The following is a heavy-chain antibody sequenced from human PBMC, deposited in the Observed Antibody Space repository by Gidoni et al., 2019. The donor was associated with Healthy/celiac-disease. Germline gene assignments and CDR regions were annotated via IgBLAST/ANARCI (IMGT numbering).Heavy chain of an antibody. CDR3: VRDFPTEGYYGYGDF. CDR1: GLIFSSYG. Sequence: QVQLVESGGGVVQPGRSLRLSCAASGLIFSSYGMHWVRQAPGKGLEWVAVIWYDGTNKYYADSVKGRFTISRDNSKNTLYLQMNSLRAEDTAVYYCVRDFPTEGYYGYGDFWGQGTLVTVSS. CDR2: IWYDGTNK. J-gene: IGHJ4*02. V-gene: IGHV3-33*01. D-gene: IGHD3-10*01.